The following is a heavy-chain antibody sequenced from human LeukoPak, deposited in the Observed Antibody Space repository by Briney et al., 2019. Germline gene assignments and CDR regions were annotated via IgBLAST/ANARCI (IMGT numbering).Heavy chain of an antibody. D-gene: IGHD6-13*01. V-gene: IGHV1-46*01. CDR2: INPSGGST. J-gene: IGHJ4*02. CDR3: ARPSNTGYSSSWYLSPIDY. CDR1: GYTFTSYY. Sequence: ASVKVSCKASGYTFTSYYMHWVRQAPGQGLEWMGIINPSGGSTSYAQKFQGRVTMTRDTSTSTVYMELSSLRSEDTAVYYCARPSNTGYSSSWYLSPIDYWGQGTLVTVSS.